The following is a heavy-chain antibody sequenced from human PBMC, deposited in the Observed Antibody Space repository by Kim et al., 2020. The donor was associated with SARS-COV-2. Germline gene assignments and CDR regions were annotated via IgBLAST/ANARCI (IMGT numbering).Heavy chain of an antibody. CDR1: GGSFSGYY. D-gene: IGHD2-15*01. V-gene: IGHV4-34*01. Sequence: SETLSLTCAVYGGSFSGYYWSWIRQPPGKGLEWIGEINHSGSTNYNPSLKSRVTISVDTSKNQFSLKLSSVTAADTAVYYCARGVVVVVAARAISFDPWGQGTLVTVSS. CDR2: INHSGST. CDR3: ARGVVVVVAARAISFDP. J-gene: IGHJ5*02.